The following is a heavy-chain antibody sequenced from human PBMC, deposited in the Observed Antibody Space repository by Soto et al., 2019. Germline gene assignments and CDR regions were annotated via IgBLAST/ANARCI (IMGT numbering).Heavy chain of an antibody. V-gene: IGHV4-30-4*01. CDR2: IYFSGST. Sequence: SETLSLTCTVSGGSISSGDNYWSWIRQPPGKGLEWIGNIYFSGSTYYNPSLKSRVSISVDTSRDQFSLKLSSVTAADTAVYYCARGPVVVVSAPYYFDYWGQGTRVTVSS. D-gene: IGHD2-21*01. CDR1: GGSISSGDNY. J-gene: IGHJ4*02. CDR3: ARGPVVVVSAPYYFDY.